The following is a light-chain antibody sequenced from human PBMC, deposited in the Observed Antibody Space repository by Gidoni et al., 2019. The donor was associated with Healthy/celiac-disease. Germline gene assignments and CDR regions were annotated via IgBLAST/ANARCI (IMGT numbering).Light chain of an antibody. Sequence: DIQMTQSPSSLSASVGDRVTITCQASQDISNYLNWYQQKPGKAPKLLIYDASNLETGVPSRFSGRGSGTDFTFTISSLQPEDIATYYCQQYDNLPPGLTFGGXTKVEIK. CDR3: QQYDNLPPGLT. V-gene: IGKV1-33*01. CDR1: QDISNY. J-gene: IGKJ4*01. CDR2: DAS.